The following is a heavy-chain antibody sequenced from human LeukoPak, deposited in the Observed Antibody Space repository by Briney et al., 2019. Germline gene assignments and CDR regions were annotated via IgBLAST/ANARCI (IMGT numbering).Heavy chain of an antibody. CDR2: ICNSGPT. CDR3: ARAAVTTSRYFQH. J-gene: IGHJ1*01. CDR1: GGTISSGGYY. D-gene: IGHD4-17*01. V-gene: IGHV4-61*08. Sequence: SETLSLTCTVSGGTISSGGYYWSWLRPPPGKGLEGIGYICNSGPTNYNPSLKSRVTISEDTSKNQLSLKRSAVTAADTAVYYCARAAVTTSRYFQHWGQGTLVTVSS.